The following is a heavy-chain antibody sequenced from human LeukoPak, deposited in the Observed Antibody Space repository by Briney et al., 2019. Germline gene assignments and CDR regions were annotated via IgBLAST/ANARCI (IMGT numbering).Heavy chain of an antibody. CDR2: IYYSGST. CDR3: ARDHSSRLHYFDY. J-gene: IGHJ4*02. CDR1: GGSISSSSYY. V-gene: IGHV4-39*07. Sequence: SETLSLTCTVSGGSISSSSYYWGWIRQPPGKGLEWIGSIYYSGSTYYNPSLKSRVTISVDTSKNQFSLKLSSVTAADTAVYYCARDHSSRLHYFDYWGQGTLVTVSS. D-gene: IGHD6-19*01.